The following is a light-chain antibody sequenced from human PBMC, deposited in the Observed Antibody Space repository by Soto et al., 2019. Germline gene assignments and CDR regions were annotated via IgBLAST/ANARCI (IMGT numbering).Light chain of an antibody. CDR3: SSYTSSSTYV. CDR2: EVS. J-gene: IGLJ1*01. Sequence: QSALTQPASVSGSPGQSIAISCTGTSSDVGGYNYVSWYQQHPGKAPKLMISEVSNRPSGVSNRFSGSKSGNTASLPISGLKAEDGADYYCSSYTSSSTYVFGPGTKLTVL. CDR1: SSDVGGYNY. V-gene: IGLV2-14*01.